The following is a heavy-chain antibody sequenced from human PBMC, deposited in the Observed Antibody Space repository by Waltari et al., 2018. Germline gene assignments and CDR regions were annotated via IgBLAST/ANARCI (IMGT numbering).Heavy chain of an antibody. V-gene: IGHV3-74*01. CDR3: ARVMGDFWSGYYT. Sequence: EVQLVESGGGLVQPGGSLRLSCAASGFTFSSYWLHWVRQAPGKGLVWVSRMNSDGSSTSDADSVKGRFTISRDNAKNTLYLQMNSLRAEDTAVYYCARVMGDFWSGYYTWGQGTLVTVSS. D-gene: IGHD3-3*01. CDR2: MNSDGSST. CDR1: GFTFSSYW. J-gene: IGHJ4*02.